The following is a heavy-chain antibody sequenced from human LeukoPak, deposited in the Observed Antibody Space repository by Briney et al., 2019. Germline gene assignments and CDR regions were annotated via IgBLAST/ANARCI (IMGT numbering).Heavy chain of an antibody. CDR3: ARDASDGQLVDWYFDL. V-gene: IGHV1-18*01. CDR2: ISAYNGNT. D-gene: IGHD6-6*01. J-gene: IGHJ2*01. Sequence: GASVKVSCKASGYIFTNYGISWVRQAPGQGLEWMGWISAYNGNTNHAQKVQDRVTMTTDTSTSTAYMELRSLRSDDTAVYYCARDASDGQLVDWYFDLWGRGTLVTVSS. CDR1: GYIFTNYG.